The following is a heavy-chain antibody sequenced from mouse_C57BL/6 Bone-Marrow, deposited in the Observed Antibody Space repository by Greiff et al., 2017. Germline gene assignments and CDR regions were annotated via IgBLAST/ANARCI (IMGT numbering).Heavy chain of an antibody. CDR1: GYTFTSYW. CDR3: AREGIYSNFAMDY. D-gene: IGHD2-5*01. V-gene: IGHV1-69*01. CDR2: IDPSDSYT. Sequence: QVQLQQPGAELVMPGASVKLSCKASGYTFTSYWMHWVKQRPGQGLEWIGEIDPSDSYTNYNQKFKGKSTLTVDKSSSTAYMQHSSLTSEASAVYDCAREGIYSNFAMDYWGQGTSVTVSS. J-gene: IGHJ4*01.